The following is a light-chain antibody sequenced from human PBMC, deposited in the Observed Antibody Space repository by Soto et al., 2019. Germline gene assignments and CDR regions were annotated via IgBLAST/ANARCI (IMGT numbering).Light chain of an antibody. CDR2: WAS. Sequence: DIVMTQSPDSLAVSLGERATINCKSSQSVSYSSNNKNYLAWYQQKPGQPPKLLIYWASTRESGVPDRFSGSGSGTDFTLTISSLQAEDVAVYYCQQYYSSPLAFGGGTKVEIK. CDR3: QQYYSSPLA. V-gene: IGKV4-1*01. CDR1: QSVSYSSNNKNY. J-gene: IGKJ4*01.